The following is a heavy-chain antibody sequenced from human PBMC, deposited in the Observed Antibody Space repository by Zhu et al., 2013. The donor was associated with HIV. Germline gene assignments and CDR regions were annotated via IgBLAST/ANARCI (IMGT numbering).Heavy chain of an antibody. J-gene: IGHJ3*02. CDR3: AREVDDYIWGDSLFDI. Sequence: QVQLVQSGAEVKKPGASVKVSCKASGYTFTSYGISWVRQAPGQGLEWMGWISAYNGNSNYAQKLQGRVTMTTDTSTSTAYMELRSLRSDDTAVYYCAREVDDYIWGDSLFDIWGRGTMVTVSS. V-gene: IGHV1-18*01. CDR1: GYTFTSYG. CDR2: ISAYNGNS. D-gene: IGHD3-16*01.